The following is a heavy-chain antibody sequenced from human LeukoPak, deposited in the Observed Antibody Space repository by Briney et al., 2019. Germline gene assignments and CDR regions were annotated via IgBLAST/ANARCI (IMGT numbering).Heavy chain of an antibody. CDR1: GYSLSELS. Sequence: ASVKVSCKVSGYSLSELSMHWVRQAPGKGLEWMGGFDPEDGKAIFAQKFQGRVTMTEDTSTDTAYMEVRGLRSEDTALYYCAADPQVTLRSAFEDWGQGTMVIVSS. J-gene: IGHJ3*01. D-gene: IGHD4-17*01. V-gene: IGHV1-24*01. CDR3: AADPQVTLRSAFED. CDR2: FDPEDGKA.